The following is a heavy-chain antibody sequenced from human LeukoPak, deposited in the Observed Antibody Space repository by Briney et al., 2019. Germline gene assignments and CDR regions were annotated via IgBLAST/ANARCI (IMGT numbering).Heavy chain of an antibody. Sequence: GGSLKLSCAASGCTFSSYAMSWVRQAPGTGLEWVSAISGSGGSTYYADSVKGRFTISRDNSKNTLYLQMNSLRAEDTAVYYCAKVRGSSWYYSDWGQGTLVTVSS. CDR3: AKVRGSSWYYSD. CDR1: GCTFSSYA. D-gene: IGHD6-13*01. CDR2: ISGSGGST. V-gene: IGHV3-23*01. J-gene: IGHJ4*02.